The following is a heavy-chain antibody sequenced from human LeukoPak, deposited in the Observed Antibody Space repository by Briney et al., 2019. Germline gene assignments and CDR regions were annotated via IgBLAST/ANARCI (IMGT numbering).Heavy chain of an antibody. D-gene: IGHD5-18*01. Sequence: VGSLRLSCAASGFTFSSYSMSWVRQAPGKGLEWVSAISGSGGSTYYADSVKGRFTISRDNSKNTLYLQMNSLRAEDTAVYYCAKGVRIQLWPLTNYFDYWGQGTLVTVSS. CDR3: AKGVRIQLWPLTNYFDY. CDR1: GFTFSSYS. CDR2: ISGSGGST. V-gene: IGHV3-23*01. J-gene: IGHJ4*02.